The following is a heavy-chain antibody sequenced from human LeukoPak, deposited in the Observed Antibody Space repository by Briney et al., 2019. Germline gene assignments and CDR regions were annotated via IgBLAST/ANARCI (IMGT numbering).Heavy chain of an antibody. D-gene: IGHD5-18*01. CDR2: INQDGSEK. CDR3: ARTMVTFDY. V-gene: IGHV3-7*01. J-gene: IGHJ4*02. Sequence: GGSLRLSCAASGFTFSYYWMTWVRQAPGKGLEWVANINQDGSEKYYADSVKGRFTISRDNAKNSLYLQMNSLRAEDTAVYYCARTMVTFDYWGQGTLVTVSS. CDR1: GFTFSYYW.